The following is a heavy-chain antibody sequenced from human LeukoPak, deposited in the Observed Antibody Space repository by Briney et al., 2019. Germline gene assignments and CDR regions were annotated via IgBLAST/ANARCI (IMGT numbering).Heavy chain of an antibody. D-gene: IGHD3-3*01. J-gene: IGHJ6*02. CDR3: ARDMRLITIFGVVGDYYYGMDV. CDR1: GGTFSSYA. V-gene: IGHV1-69*13. Sequence: SVKVSRKASGGTFSSYAISWVRQAPGQGLEWMGGIIPIFGTANYAQKFQGRVTITADESTSTAYMELSSLRSEDTAVYYCARDMRLITIFGVVGDYYYGMDVWGQGTTVTVSS. CDR2: IIPIFGTA.